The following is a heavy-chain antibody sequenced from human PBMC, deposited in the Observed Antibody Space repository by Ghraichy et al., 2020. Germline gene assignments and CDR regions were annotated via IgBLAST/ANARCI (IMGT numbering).Heavy chain of an antibody. V-gene: IGHV3-64D*09. CDR2: IGSHGGIT. J-gene: IGHJ4*02. D-gene: IGHD3-9*01. Sequence: GGSLRLSCLGSGFTFNKFGIHWVRQAPGKGLEHVSTIGSHGGITFYADSVKGRFTISRDNSKNTVFLQMSDLRLDDTALYYCVRGSDIRTGSFYVWGQGTQVPVSS. CDR1: GFTFNKFG. CDR3: VRGSDIRTGSFYV.